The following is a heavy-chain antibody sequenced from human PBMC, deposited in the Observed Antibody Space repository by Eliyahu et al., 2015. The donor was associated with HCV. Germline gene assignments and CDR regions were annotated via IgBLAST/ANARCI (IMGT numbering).Heavy chain of an antibody. J-gene: IGHJ5*02. CDR1: GXSIPXXX. D-gene: IGHD6-19*01. V-gene: IGHV4-59*01. CDR2: IHYSGST. CDR3: ASGGGGIAVTGTGGWFDP. Sequence: QVQLQESGPGLVKPSETLSLTCTVSGXSIPXXXWSWIRQPPGKGLEWIGYIHYSGSTNYHPSLKSRVTISVDTSKNQFSLNLTSVTTADTAMYYCASGGGGIAVTGTGGWFDPWGQGTLVTVSS.